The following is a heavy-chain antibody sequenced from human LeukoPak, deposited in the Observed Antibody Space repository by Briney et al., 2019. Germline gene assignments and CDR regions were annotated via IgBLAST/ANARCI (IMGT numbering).Heavy chain of an antibody. J-gene: IGHJ6*02. D-gene: IGHD3-16*01. CDR3: ARNQQLGGHSYYYYGMDV. Sequence: GGSLRLSCAASGFTFSSYAMTWARQAPGKGLEWVSGISGGGVTTYYADSVKGRFTISRDNSKNTLYLQMNSLRADDTAIYYCARNQQLGGHSYYYYGMDVWGQGTTVTVSS. V-gene: IGHV3-23*01. CDR1: GFTFSSYA. CDR2: ISGGGVTT.